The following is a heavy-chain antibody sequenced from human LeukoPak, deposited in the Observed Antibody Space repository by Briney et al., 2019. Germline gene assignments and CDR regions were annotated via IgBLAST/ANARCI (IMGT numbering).Heavy chain of an antibody. Sequence: GGSLRLSCAASGFTFSSYSMNWVRQAPGKGLEWVSSISSSSSYIYYADSVKGRFTISRDNAKNSLYLQMNSLRAEDTAVYYCAILYQLPSQDYYYYGMDVWGQGITVTVSS. CDR2: ISSSSSYI. V-gene: IGHV3-21*01. CDR3: AILYQLPSQDYYYYGMDV. D-gene: IGHD2-2*01. J-gene: IGHJ6*02. CDR1: GFTFSSYS.